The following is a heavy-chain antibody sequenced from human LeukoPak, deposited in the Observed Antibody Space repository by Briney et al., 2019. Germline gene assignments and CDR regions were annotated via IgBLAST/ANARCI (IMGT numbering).Heavy chain of an antibody. CDR3: ARKGFLVPFTPYLDY. V-gene: IGHV3-74*01. CDR1: GFTFSSYA. D-gene: IGHD3-10*01. Sequence: GGSLRLSCAASGFTFSSYAMHWVRQAPGKGLVCVSRVKSDGSSTSYADSVKGRFTISRDNARKTLYLQMNSLRAEDTAVYYCARKGFLVPFTPYLDYWGQGTPFTVSS. J-gene: IGHJ4*02. CDR2: VKSDGSST.